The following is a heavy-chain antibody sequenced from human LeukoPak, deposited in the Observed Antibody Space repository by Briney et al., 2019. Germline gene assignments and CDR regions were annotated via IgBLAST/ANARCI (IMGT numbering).Heavy chain of an antibody. D-gene: IGHD6-13*01. V-gene: IGHV3-33*01. CDR1: GFTFSSYG. Sequence: GGSLRLSCAASGFTFSSYGMHWVRQAPGKGLEWVAVIWYDGSNKYYADSVKGRFTFSRDNSKNTLCLQMNSLTVEDTAVYYCARSQSSSLIDYWGQGTLVTVSS. CDR2: IWYDGSNK. J-gene: IGHJ4*02. CDR3: ARSQSSSLIDY.